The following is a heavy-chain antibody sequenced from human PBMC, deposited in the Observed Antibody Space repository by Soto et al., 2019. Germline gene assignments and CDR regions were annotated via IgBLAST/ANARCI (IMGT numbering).Heavy chain of an antibody. J-gene: IGHJ6*02. Sequence: ASVKVSCKASGYTFTSYAMHWVRQAPGQRLEWMGWINAGNGNTKYSQKFQGRVTITRDTSASTAYMELSSLRSEDTAVYYCATGGYYYYGMDVWGQGTTVTVSS. CDR2: INAGNGNT. V-gene: IGHV1-3*01. CDR3: ATGGYYYYGMDV. CDR1: GYTFTSYA. D-gene: IGHD3-10*01.